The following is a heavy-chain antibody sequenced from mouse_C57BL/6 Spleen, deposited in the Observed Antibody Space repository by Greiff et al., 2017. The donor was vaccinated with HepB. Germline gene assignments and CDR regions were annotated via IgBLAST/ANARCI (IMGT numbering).Heavy chain of an antibody. CDR3: ASNGDDGPYYFDY. V-gene: IGHV1-85*01. CDR2: IYPRDGST. D-gene: IGHD2-3*01. Sequence: QVQLKQSGPELVKPGASVKLSCKASGYTFTSYDINWVKQRPGQGLEWIGWIYPRDGSTKYNEKFKGKATLTVDTSSSTAYMELHSLTSEDSAVYFCASNGDDGPYYFDYWGQGTTLTVSS. J-gene: IGHJ2*01. CDR1: GYTFTSYD.